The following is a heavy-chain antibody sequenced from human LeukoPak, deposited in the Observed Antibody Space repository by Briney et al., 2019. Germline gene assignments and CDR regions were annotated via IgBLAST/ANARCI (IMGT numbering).Heavy chain of an antibody. D-gene: IGHD3-3*01. J-gene: IGHJ3*02. CDR1: GDSSYNSVYN. CDR3: ARNVRASVVTIFGAVAFDI. Sequence: SSETLSLSCTVSGDSSYNSVYNWAWIRQPPGRGLEWIGNIDYSGSTYYNPSLKTRATISVDTSKNQFSLKLSSVTAADTAVYYCARNVRASVVTIFGAVAFDIWGRGTMVTVSS. V-gene: IGHV4-39*01. CDR2: IDYSGST.